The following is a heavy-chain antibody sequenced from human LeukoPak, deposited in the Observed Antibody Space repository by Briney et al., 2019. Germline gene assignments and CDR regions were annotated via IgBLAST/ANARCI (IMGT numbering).Heavy chain of an antibody. D-gene: IGHD6-6*01. CDR1: GFTFSSYA. CDR2: ISGSGGST. CDR3: AKVHVPSSIAALPGDY. J-gene: IGHJ4*02. Sequence: GGSLRLSCAASGFTFSSYAMSWVRQAPGKGLEWVLAISGSGGSTYYADSVKGRFTISRDNSKNTLYLQMNSLRAEDTAVYYCAKVHVPSSIAALPGDYWGQGTLVTVSS. V-gene: IGHV3-23*01.